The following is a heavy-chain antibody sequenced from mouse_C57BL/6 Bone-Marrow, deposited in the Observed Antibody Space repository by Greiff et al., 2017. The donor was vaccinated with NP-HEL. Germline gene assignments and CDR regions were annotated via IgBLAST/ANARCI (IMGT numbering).Heavy chain of an antibody. V-gene: IGHV1-7*01. Sequence: VQLQQSGAELAKPGASVKLSCKASGYTFTSYWMHWVKQRPGQGLEWIGYINPSSGYTKYNQKFKDKATLTEDKSSSTAYMQLSSLTYEDSAVYYCARSGYDSYHYYYAMDYWGQGTSVTVSS. CDR3: ARSGYDSYHYYYAMDY. CDR1: GYTFTSYW. J-gene: IGHJ4*01. CDR2: INPSSGYT. D-gene: IGHD2-3*01.